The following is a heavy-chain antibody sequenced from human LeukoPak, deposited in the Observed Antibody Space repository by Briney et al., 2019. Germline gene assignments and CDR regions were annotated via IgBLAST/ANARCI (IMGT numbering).Heavy chain of an antibody. J-gene: IGHJ4*02. D-gene: IGHD5-18*01. CDR2: IKSKTDGGTT. CDR1: GFTFSNAW. V-gene: IGHV3-15*01. Sequence: GGSLRLSCAASGFTFSNAWMSWVRQAPGKGLEWVGRIKSKTDGGTTDYAAPVKGRFTISRDDSKNTLYLQMNSLKTEDTAVYYCTTDPTPRPLMTGYSYGGVWEGFDYWGQGTLVTVSS. CDR3: TTDPTPRPLMTGYSYGGVWEGFDY.